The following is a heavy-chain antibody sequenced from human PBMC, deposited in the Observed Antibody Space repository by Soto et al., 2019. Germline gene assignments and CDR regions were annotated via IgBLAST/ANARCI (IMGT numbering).Heavy chain of an antibody. J-gene: IGHJ6*03. CDR1: GGSLSSGNFY. V-gene: IGHV4-31*11. CDR3: AREVPAAMGGVPYYYMDV. D-gene: IGHD2-2*01. Sequence: QVQLQESGPGLVRPSQTLSLTCAVSGGSLSSGNFYWNWIRQHPGKGLEWIGYIYYSGSTYYNPSLNSRFTISVDTSNNQFSLKLGSVTAADTAVYYCAREVPAAMGGVPYYYMDVWGKGTTVTVSS. CDR2: IYYSGST.